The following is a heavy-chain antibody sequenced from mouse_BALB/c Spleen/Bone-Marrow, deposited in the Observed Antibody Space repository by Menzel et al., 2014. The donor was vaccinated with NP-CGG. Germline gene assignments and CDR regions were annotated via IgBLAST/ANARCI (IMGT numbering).Heavy chain of an antibody. CDR2: ISNGGGST. V-gene: IGHV5-12-2*01. D-gene: IGHD1-2*01. CDR3: ERRDDYDYGPFAY. CDR1: GFTFSSYT. J-gene: IGHJ3*01. Sequence: EVQRVESGGGLVQPGGSLKLSCAASGFTFSSYTMSWIRQTPEKRLEWVAYISNGGGSTYYPDTVKGRFTISRDNAKNTLYLQKSSRKSEDTAVYYCERRDDYDYGPFAYWGQGTLVTVSA.